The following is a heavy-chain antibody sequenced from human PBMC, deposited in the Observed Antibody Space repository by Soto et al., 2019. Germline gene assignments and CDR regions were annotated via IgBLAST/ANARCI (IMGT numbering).Heavy chain of an antibody. V-gene: IGHV1-69*13. Sequence: SVKVSCKASGGTFGSYAISWVRQAPGRGLEWMGGIIPISGTANYAQKFQGRVTITADESTSTAYMELSSLRSEDTAVYYCARSQGSSTSLEIYYYYYGMDVWGQGPTVTVSS. J-gene: IGHJ6*02. CDR3: ARSQGSSTSLEIYYYYYGMDV. D-gene: IGHD2-2*01. CDR1: GGTFGSYA. CDR2: IIPISGTA.